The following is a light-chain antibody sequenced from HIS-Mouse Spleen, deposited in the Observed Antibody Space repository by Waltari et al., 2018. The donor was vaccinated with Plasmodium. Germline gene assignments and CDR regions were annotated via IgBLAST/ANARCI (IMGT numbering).Light chain of an antibody. Sequence: QSALTQPASVSGSPGQSITISCTGTSSDVGSYNLVSWYQPHPGKAPKLMIYEGSKRTSGVSNRFSGSKSGNTASLTISGLQAEDEADYYCCSYAGSSTFVFGGGTKLTVL. V-gene: IGLV2-23*03. J-gene: IGLJ3*02. CDR1: SSDVGSYNL. CDR3: CSYAGSSTFV. CDR2: EGS.